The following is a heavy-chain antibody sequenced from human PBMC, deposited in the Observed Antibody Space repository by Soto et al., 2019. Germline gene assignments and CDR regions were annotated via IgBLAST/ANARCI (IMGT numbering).Heavy chain of an antibody. Sequence: SETLSLTCTVSGGSISSSSYYWGWIRQPPGKGLEWIGETHHSGRTNYNPSLKSRVTISDDKSKNHFSLKLSSVTAADTAVYYCARSEATVLDYWGQGTLVTVSS. CDR3: ARSEATVLDY. CDR2: THHSGRT. D-gene: IGHD4-17*01. J-gene: IGHJ4*02. V-gene: IGHV4-39*07. CDR1: GGSISSSSYY.